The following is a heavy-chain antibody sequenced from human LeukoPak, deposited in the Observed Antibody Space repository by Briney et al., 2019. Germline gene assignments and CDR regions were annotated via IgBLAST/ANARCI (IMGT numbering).Heavy chain of an antibody. Sequence: SVKVSCKASGFTFSDSAMQWVRQARGQRLEWIGWILVGSGYTNYAQSFQERVTITTDMSTRTAYMELSSLRSEDTAVYYCAADPYHASGQNWFDPWGQGTLVTVSS. V-gene: IGHV1-58*02. CDR3: AADPYHASGQNWFDP. CDR2: ILVGSGYT. J-gene: IGHJ5*02. D-gene: IGHD3-10*01. CDR1: GFTFSDSA.